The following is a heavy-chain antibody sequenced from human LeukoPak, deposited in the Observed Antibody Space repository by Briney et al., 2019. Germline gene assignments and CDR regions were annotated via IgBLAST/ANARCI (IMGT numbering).Heavy chain of an antibody. CDR3: SRESGAFSPFGY. D-gene: IGHD1-26*01. V-gene: IGHV4-4*02. Sequence: SETLSLTCGVSGGSISSTNWWSWVRPPPGQGLEWIGEISLSGLTNYNPSLKSRVTMSLDKSKNHLSLNLTSVTAADPAVYYCSRESGAFSPFGYWGQGTLVTVSS. CDR2: ISLSGLT. J-gene: IGHJ4*02. CDR1: GGSISSTNW.